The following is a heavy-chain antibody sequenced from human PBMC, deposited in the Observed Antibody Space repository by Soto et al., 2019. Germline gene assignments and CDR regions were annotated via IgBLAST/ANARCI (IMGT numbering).Heavy chain of an antibody. V-gene: IGHV4-34*01. CDR1: GGSFSGYY. D-gene: IGHD6-13*01. CDR3: ARGHRANKQTSISSSWYIGERRNWFDP. CDR2: INHSGST. J-gene: IGHJ5*02. Sequence: KPSETLSLTCAVYGGSFSGYYWSWIRQPPGKGLEWIGEINHSGSTNYNPSLKSRVTISVDTSKNQFSLKLSSVTAADTAVYYCARGHRANKQTSISSSWYIGERRNWFDPWGQGTLVTVSS.